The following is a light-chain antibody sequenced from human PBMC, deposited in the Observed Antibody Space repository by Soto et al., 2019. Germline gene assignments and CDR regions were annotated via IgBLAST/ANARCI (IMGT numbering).Light chain of an antibody. CDR1: ISDVGGYNY. J-gene: IGLJ1*01. CDR2: EVS. Sequence: QSALTQPASVSGSPGQSITISCTGTISDVGGYNYVSWYQQHPGKAPKLMIYEVSNRPSGVSNRFSGSKSGNTASLTISGLQAEDDADYYCSSYTSSSTQVFGTGTKVTVL. CDR3: SSYTSSSTQV. V-gene: IGLV2-14*01.